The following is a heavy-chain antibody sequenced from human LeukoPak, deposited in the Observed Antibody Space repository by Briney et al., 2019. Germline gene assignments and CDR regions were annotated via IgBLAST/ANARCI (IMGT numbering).Heavy chain of an antibody. CDR2: IYYTGST. J-gene: IGHJ4*02. CDR3: ARRVAGSGYRDY. V-gene: IGHV4-39*01. Sequence: SETLSLTCTVSGGSISSSSHYWGWIRQPPGMGLEWIGNIYYTGSTIYNPSLKSRVTISVDTSKNQFSLKLSSVTAADTADYYCARRVAGSGYRDYWGQGILVTVSS. D-gene: IGHD3-22*01. CDR1: GGSISSSSHY.